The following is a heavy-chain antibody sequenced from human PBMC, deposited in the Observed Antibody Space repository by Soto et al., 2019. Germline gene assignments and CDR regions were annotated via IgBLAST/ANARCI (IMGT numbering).Heavy chain of an antibody. Sequence: GGSLRLWWAAAGCTFGGYAVSWVRQAPGKGLEWVSAISGSGGSTYYADSVKGRFTISRDNSKNTLYLQMNSLRAEDTAVYYCAKGQPLSGITIFGVVITQYWGQGTLVTV. J-gene: IGHJ4*02. CDR1: GCTFGGYA. CDR3: AKGQPLSGITIFGVVITQY. V-gene: IGHV3-23*01. D-gene: IGHD3-3*01. CDR2: ISGSGGST.